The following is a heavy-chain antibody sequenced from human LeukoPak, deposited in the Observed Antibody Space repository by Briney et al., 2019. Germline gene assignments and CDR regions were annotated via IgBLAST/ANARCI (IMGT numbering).Heavy chain of an antibody. D-gene: IGHD3-3*01. Sequence: GESLKISCKGSGYSFTSYWIGWVRQMPEKGLEWMGIIYPDDSDTRYSPSFQGQVTISADKSISTAYLQWSSLKASDTAIYYCARLSIQDSSHWFDPWGQGTLVTVSS. V-gene: IGHV5-51*01. CDR2: IYPDDSDT. J-gene: IGHJ5*02. CDR3: ARLSIQDSSHWFDP. CDR1: GYSFTSYW.